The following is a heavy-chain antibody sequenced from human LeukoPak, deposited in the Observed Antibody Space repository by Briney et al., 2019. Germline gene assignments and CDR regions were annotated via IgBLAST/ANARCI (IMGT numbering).Heavy chain of an antibody. CDR2: VHNVGST. D-gene: IGHD6-19*01. V-gene: IGHV4-39*01. Sequence: PSETLSLTCIVSGVSTTNGIYYWAWIRQSPGKGLEWIGCVHNVGSTYYNLSLRSRVTMSIDTSKNQFSSRLNSVTAADTAVYYCARHAEYNSGWHFYLNHWGQGILVTVSS. CDR3: ARHAEYNSGWHFYLNH. CDR1: GVSTTNGIYY. J-gene: IGHJ4*02.